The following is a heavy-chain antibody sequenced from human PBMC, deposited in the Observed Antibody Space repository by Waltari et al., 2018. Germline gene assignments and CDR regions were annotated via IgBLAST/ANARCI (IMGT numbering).Heavy chain of an antibody. CDR2: RAEGGRNK. CDR3: AKDEGGSGGYSDNGCLLGLDY. J-gene: IGHJ4*01. D-gene: IGHD2-15*01. Sequence: GTGVGWVAIRAEGGRNKSYADSVKGRFTSSRAKSKSTLYLQRSSLRVEDTALYYCAKDEGGSGGYSDNGCLLGLDYWGQGTLVTVSS. V-gene: IGHV3-30*18.